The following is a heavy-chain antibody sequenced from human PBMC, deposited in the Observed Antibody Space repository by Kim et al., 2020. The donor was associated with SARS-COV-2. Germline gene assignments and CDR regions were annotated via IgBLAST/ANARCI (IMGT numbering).Heavy chain of an antibody. J-gene: IGHJ3*02. Sequence: SETLSLTCTVSGASISSYYWSWIRQPPGKGLEWIGYIYYSGSTNYNPSLKSRVTISVDTSKNQFSLKLSSVTAADTAVYYCAREGYYDSSGYYHHDAFD. CDR1: GASISSYY. D-gene: IGHD3-22*01. CDR3: AREGYYDSSGYYHHDAFD. V-gene: IGHV4-59*01. CDR2: IYYSGST.